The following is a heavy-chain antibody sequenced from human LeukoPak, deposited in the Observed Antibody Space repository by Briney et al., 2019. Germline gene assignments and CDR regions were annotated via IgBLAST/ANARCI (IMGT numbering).Heavy chain of an antibody. CDR3: AKEGLGKYSSSSEGYYFDY. V-gene: IGHV1-46*01. CDR2: INPTGGST. Sequence: ASVKVSCKASGYIFTTYYIHWVRQAPGQGLEWMGIINPTGGSTNYAQKFQGRVTMTRDMSTSTVYMELSSLRSEDTAVYYCAKEGLGKYSSSSEGYYFDYWGQGTLVTVSS. CDR1: GYIFTTYY. J-gene: IGHJ4*02. D-gene: IGHD6-6*01.